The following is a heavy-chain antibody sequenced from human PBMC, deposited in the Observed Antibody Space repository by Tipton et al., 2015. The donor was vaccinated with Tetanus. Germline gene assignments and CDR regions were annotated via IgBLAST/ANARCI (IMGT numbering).Heavy chain of an antibody. CDR3: ALPLRHPHSSSWVS. CDR1: GFTFSTFG. CDR2: ISNDGSNK. D-gene: IGHD6-6*01. Sequence: SLRLSCAASGFTFSTFGVHWVRQAPGKGLEWVAVISNDGSNKYYADSVKGRLTISRDNSKDTLYLQMNSLRTEDTATYYCALPLRHPHSSSWVSWGQGTLVTVSS. V-gene: IGHV3-30*03. J-gene: IGHJ5*02.